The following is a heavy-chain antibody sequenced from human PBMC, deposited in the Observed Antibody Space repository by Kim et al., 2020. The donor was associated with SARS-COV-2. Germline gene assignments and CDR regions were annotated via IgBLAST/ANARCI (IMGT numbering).Heavy chain of an antibody. D-gene: IGHD5-12*01. CDR3: AREGRGGYGFFDY. CDR1: GGSISSGDYY. CDR2: IYYSGST. Sequence: SETLSLTCSVSGGSISSGDYYWSWIRQPPGKGLEWIGYIYYSGSTDYNPSLKSRVTISKDKSKNQFSLKLSSVTAADTAVYYCAREGRGGYGFFDYWGQGTLVTVSS. J-gene: IGHJ4*02. V-gene: IGHV4-30-4*01.